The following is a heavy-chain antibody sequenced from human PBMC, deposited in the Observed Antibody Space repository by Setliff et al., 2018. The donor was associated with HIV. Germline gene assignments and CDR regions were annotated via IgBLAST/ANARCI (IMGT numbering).Heavy chain of an antibody. CDR3: ARHGYSSDLRISYCDS. J-gene: IGHJ4*02. Sequence: SETLSLTCTVSGGSISSYYWSWIRQPPGKGLEWIGYIYTSGITDYNPSLKSRVTISGDTSKNQFSLKLSSVTAADTAVYYCARHGYSSDLRISYCDSWGQGSLVTVSS. V-gene: IGHV4-4*08. CDR2: IYTSGIT. CDR1: GGSISSYY. D-gene: IGHD5-18*01.